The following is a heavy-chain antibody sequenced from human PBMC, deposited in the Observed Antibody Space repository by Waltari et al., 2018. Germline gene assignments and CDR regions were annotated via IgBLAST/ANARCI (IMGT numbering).Heavy chain of an antibody. Sequence: EVQLVESGGGLVQPGGSLRLSCAASGFTFSSYWMSWVSQAPGNGLEWVANIKQEGSEKYYVDSVKGRFTISRDNAKNSLYLQMNSLRAEDTAVYYCARDRKRYSYAHDYWGQGTLVTVSS. CDR2: IKQEGSEK. D-gene: IGHD5-18*01. CDR1: GFTFSSYW. CDR3: ARDRKRYSYAHDY. V-gene: IGHV3-7*01. J-gene: IGHJ4*02.